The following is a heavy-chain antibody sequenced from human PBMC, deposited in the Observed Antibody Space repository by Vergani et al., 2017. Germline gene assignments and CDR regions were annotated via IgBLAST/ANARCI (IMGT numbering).Heavy chain of an antibody. V-gene: IGHV3-11*04. J-gene: IGHJ6*02. CDR2: ISPGASTV. Sequence: LEEPGGGSVKPGGSLRLSCAASGFKFSDHYMSWTRQAPGKGLEWVSHISPGASTVSYTDSVTGRFTVSRDNDNNSLTLDMTTLGVEDTAVYYCAKNPSISTTRHYYAMDVWGQGTTVTVSS. CDR3: AKNPSISTTRHYYAMDV. CDR1: GFKFSDHY. D-gene: IGHD1-1*01.